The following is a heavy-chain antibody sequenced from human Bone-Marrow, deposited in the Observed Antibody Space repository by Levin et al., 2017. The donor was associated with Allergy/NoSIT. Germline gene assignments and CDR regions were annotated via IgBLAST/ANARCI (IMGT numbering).Heavy chain of an antibody. D-gene: IGHD5-18*01. CDR1: GFTFQSYD. CDR3: AKAAGNTGYGMDV. Sequence: LSLTCAASGFTFQSYDMHWVRQAPGKGLEWVARISYGGNNQYYADSVRGRFTISRDNSKNTLLLQMNNLRAEDTAVYFCAKAAGNTGYGMDVWGQGTKVSVSS. CDR2: ISYGGNNQ. J-gene: IGHJ6*02. V-gene: IGHV3-30*18.